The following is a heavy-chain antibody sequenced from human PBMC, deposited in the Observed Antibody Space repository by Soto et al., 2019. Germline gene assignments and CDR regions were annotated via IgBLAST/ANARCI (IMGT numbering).Heavy chain of an antibody. CDR3: AKDPQQQRLPESFDY. CDR2: RSGSGDST. V-gene: IGHV3-23*01. CDR1: GFTFSDYP. Sequence: GGSMRLFCAASGFTFSDYPMSWVRQATGKGLEWVSTRSGSGDSTYYADSVKGRFAISRDNSKNTLCLQMNSLRAEDTAVYFCAKDPQQQRLPESFDYCGQGTLVTVSS. D-gene: IGHD6-25*01. J-gene: IGHJ4*02.